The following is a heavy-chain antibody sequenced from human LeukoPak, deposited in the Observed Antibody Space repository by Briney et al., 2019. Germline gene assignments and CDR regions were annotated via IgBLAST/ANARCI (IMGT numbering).Heavy chain of an antibody. CDR1: GGPFSGYY. J-gene: IGHJ4*02. V-gene: IGHV4-34*01. Sequence: SETLSPTCAVYGGPFSGYYWSWIRQPPGKGLEWIGEINHSGSTNYNPSHKSRVTISVDTSKNQFSLKLSSVTAADTAVYYCARIGYGDYSDYWGQGTLVTVSS. D-gene: IGHD4-17*01. CDR3: ARIGYGDYSDY. CDR2: INHSGST.